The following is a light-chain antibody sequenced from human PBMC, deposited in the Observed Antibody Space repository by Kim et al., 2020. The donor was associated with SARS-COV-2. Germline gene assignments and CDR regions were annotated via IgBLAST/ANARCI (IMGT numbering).Light chain of an antibody. CDR1: SLRNYY. J-gene: IGLJ2*01. Sequence: SSELTQDPAVSVALGQTVRITCQGDSLRNYYASWYQQKPGQAPILVVSGKDYRPSGIPDRFSGSSSGNTVSLTITGAQAEDEADYYCNSRDRSGDHVVFG. CDR3: NSRDRSGDHVV. CDR2: GKD. V-gene: IGLV3-19*01.